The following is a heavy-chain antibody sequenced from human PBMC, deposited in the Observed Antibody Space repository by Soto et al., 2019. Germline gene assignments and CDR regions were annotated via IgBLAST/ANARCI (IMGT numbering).Heavy chain of an antibody. CDR2: IYHSGST. J-gene: IGHJ4*02. D-gene: IGHD4-17*01. Sequence: QLQLQESGSGLVKPSQTLSLTCAVSGGSISSCGYSWSWIRQPPGKGLEWIGYIYHSGSTYYNLSLTSRVTISVDRSKNQFSLKLSSVTAADTAVYYCARSQTTVTSYDYRGQGTLVTVSS. V-gene: IGHV4-30-2*01. CDR3: ARSQTTVTSYDY. CDR1: GGSISSCGYS.